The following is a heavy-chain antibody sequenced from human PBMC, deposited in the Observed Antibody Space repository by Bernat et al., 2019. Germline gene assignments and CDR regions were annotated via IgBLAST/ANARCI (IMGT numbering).Heavy chain of an antibody. Sequence: EVQLVESGGGLVQPGGSLRLSCAASGLTFSSFWMHWVRQAPGKGLVWVSRVNGDGSSTSYADSVKGRFTISRDNAKNTLYLQMNSLRAEDTAVYYCARAQTGYLDYWGQGTLVTVSS. CDR3: ARAQTGYLDY. J-gene: IGHJ4*02. CDR2: VNGDGSST. CDR1: GLTFSSFW. V-gene: IGHV3-74*01. D-gene: IGHD3-9*01.